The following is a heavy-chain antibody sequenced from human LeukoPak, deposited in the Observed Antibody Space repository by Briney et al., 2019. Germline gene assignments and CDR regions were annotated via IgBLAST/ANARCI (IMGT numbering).Heavy chain of an antibody. Sequence: SQTLSLTCVISGGSVSNNAWNWVRQTPSGGLECLGRTYYNSKWYNDYAESVKSRISINPDTSKNQFSLQLNSVTPEDTAVYYCARGWTRDGFNIWGQGTLVTVSS. V-gene: IGHV6-1*01. D-gene: IGHD3-10*01. CDR1: GGSVSNNA. J-gene: IGHJ4*02. CDR3: ARGWTRDGFNI. CDR2: TYYNSKWYN.